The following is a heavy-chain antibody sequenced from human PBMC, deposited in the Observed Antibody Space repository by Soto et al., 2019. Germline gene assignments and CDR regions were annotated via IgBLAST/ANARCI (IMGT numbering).Heavy chain of an antibody. CDR1: GDSIFGGDYY. CDR3: ARDVDSTILKPNDAFGI. D-gene: IGHD5-18*01. Sequence: SETLSLTCTVSGDSIFGGDYYWSWIRQAPGKGLQWVGSIYYSGRTYYNPSLESRIAMTVDTSQNQFSLKLSSVTAADSAVYFCARDVDSTILKPNDAFGIWGQGSMVTVSS. CDR2: IYYSGRT. J-gene: IGHJ3*02. V-gene: IGHV4-30-4*01.